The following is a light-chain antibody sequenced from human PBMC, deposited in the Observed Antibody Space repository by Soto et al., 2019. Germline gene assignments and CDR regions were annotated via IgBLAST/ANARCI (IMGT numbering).Light chain of an antibody. V-gene: IGKV3-11*01. CDR1: HSVDSN. Sequence: EIDMTQSPSTLSVSPGEGATLSCRASHSVDSNLAWYQQKPGQAPRLLIYDASNRATGIPARFSGSGSGTDFTLTISSLEPEDFAVYYCQQRNNWPPEITFGQGTRLEIK. J-gene: IGKJ5*01. CDR2: DAS. CDR3: QQRNNWPPEIT.